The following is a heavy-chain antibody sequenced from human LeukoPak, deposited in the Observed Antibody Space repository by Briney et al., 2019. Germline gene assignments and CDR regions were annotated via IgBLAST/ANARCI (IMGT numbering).Heavy chain of an antibody. CDR3: ARVIAAAGTDDY. D-gene: IGHD6-13*01. CDR1: GGSISSGDYY. V-gene: IGHV4-30-4*08. CDR2: IYYSGST. Sequence: SETLSLTCTVSGGSISSGDYYWSWIRQPPGKGLEWIGYIYYSGSTYYNPSLKSRVTISVDTSKNQFSLKLSSVTAADTAVYYCARVIAAAGTDDYWGQGTLVTVSS. J-gene: IGHJ4*02.